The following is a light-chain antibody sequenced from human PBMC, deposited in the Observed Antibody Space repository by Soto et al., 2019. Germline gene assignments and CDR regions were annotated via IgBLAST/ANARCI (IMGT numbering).Light chain of an antibody. CDR1: SSDVGGYNY. Sequence: QSVLTQPASVSGSPGQSITISCTGTSSDVGGYNYVSWYQQHPGKAPKLMIFEVSSRPSGVSYRFSGSMSGNTASLTISGLQPDDEAVYFCSSDVSFYTLGVFGGGTKVTVL. V-gene: IGLV2-14*01. J-gene: IGLJ3*02. CDR2: EVS. CDR3: SSDVSFYTLGV.